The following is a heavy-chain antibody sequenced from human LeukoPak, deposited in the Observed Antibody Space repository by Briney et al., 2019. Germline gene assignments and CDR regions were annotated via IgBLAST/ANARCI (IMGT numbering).Heavy chain of an antibody. D-gene: IGHD3-10*01. Sequence: GGSLRLSCEASGFTFNTCAMSWVRQAPGKGLEWVSAISESGSGTYYADSVKARFTISRDNSKNTLYLQMNSLRAEDTAVYYCARDSTYYYDSGSSGPHYFDYWGQGTLVTVSS. V-gene: IGHV3-23*01. CDR1: GFTFNTCA. CDR3: ARDSTYYYDSGSSGPHYFDY. J-gene: IGHJ4*02. CDR2: ISESGSGT.